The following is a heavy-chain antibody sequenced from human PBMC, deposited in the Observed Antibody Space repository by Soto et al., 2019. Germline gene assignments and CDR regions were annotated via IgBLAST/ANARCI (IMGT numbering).Heavy chain of an antibody. CDR2: ISADGSDP. D-gene: IGHD3-22*01. CDR3: TKARFYFDSSPYDS. V-gene: IGHV3-43D*03. Sequence: EVQLVESGGGVVQPGGSLRLSCAASGFTFEDYALHWVRQSSGKGPEWVSLISADGSDPYYADSVKGRFTISRDNRKDSLYLPMNSLRPEDSAIYYCTKARFYFDSSPYDSWGQGTLVTVTS. CDR1: GFTFEDYA. J-gene: IGHJ4*02.